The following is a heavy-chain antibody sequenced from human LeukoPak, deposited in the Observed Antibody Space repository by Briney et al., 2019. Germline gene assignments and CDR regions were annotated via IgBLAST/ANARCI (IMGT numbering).Heavy chain of an antibody. Sequence: GGSLRLSCAASGFIVSGDFMNWVRQAPGRGLEWVSAIRGSGDNTYYAASVRGRFTISRDNSKSTLYLQMNGLRAEDTAIYYCAKNMGPEYYYGMDVWGQGTTVTVSS. CDR1: GFIVSGDF. J-gene: IGHJ6*02. V-gene: IGHV3-23*01. CDR3: AKNMGPEYYYGMDV. D-gene: IGHD2/OR15-2a*01. CDR2: IRGSGDNT.